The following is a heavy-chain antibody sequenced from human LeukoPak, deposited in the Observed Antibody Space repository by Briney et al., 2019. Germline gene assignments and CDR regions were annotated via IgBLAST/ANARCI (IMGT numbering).Heavy chain of an antibody. CDR1: GFTFSAYS. J-gene: IGHJ4*02. Sequence: PGGSLRLSCAASGFTFSAYSINWIRQAPGKGLEWISYISTGSSIIYYADSVKGRFTISRDNAKNSLYLQMNSLRAEDTAVYYCARERWYDSSRAIDGIDYWGQGTLVTVSS. CDR3: ARERWYDSSRAIDGIDY. D-gene: IGHD3-22*01. V-gene: IGHV3-48*04. CDR2: ISTGSSII.